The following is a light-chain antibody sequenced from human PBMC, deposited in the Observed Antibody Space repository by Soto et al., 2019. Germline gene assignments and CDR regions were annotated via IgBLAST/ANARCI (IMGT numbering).Light chain of an antibody. CDR2: DAS. CDR3: QQYNSYPWT. CDR1: QSISSY. J-gene: IGKJ1*01. Sequence: DIQMTQSPSTLSASVGDRITLTCRASQSISSYLAWYQQKPGKAPKILIYDASILESGVPSRFSGSGSGTEFTLTISSLQPDDFATYYCQQYNSYPWTFGQGTKVDIK. V-gene: IGKV1-5*01.